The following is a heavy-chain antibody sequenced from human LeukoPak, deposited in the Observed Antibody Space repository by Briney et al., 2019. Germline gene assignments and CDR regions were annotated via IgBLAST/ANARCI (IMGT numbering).Heavy chain of an antibody. D-gene: IGHD2-2*01. CDR3: ARGREYQLLFDY. CDR1: GGSISSYY. V-gene: IGHV4-59*01. CDR2: IYYSGST. Sequence: SETLSLTCTVSGGSISSYYWSWIRQPPGKGLEWIGYIYYSGSTNYNPSLKSRVTISVDTSKNQFSLKLSSVTAADTAVYYSARGREYQLLFDYWGQGTLVTVSS. J-gene: IGHJ4*02.